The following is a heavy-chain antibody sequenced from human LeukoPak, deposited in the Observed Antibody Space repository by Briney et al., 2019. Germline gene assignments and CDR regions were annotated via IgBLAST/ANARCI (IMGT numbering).Heavy chain of an antibody. V-gene: IGHV3-23*01. D-gene: IGHD3-3*01. Sequence: GGSLRLSCAVSGFTFSNYGMSWVRQAPGKGPEWVSAISDSGGSTFYADSVKGRFTISRDNSKNTLYLQMNSLRAEDTAVYYCAKEAVFLEWLFSPDYWGQGTLVTVSS. CDR1: GFTFSNYG. CDR2: ISDSGGST. CDR3: AKEAVFLEWLFSPDY. J-gene: IGHJ4*02.